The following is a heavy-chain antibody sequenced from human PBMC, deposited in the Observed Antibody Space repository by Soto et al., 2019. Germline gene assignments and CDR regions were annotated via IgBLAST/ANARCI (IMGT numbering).Heavy chain of an antibody. Sequence: GGSLRLSCAASGSTFSSYAMSWVRQAPGKGLEWVSAVSGSGRSTYYPDSVKGRFTISRDNSKNTLYLQMNNLRAEDTAVYYCADGGEWSFNFEYWGLGTLVTVSS. J-gene: IGHJ4*02. CDR1: GSTFSSYA. CDR3: ADGGEWSFNFEY. V-gene: IGHV3-23*01. D-gene: IGHD3-16*02. CDR2: VSGSGRST.